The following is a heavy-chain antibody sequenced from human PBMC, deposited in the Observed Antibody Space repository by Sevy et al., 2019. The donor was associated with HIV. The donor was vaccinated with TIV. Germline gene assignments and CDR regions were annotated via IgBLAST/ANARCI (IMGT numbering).Heavy chain of an antibody. CDR2: IEQGGSEK. CDR1: GFTFSNYW. Sequence: GGSLRLSCAASGFTFSNYWMSWVRQAPGKGLEWVANIEQGGSEKYYVDSVKGRFTISRDNAKNSLYLQMNSLRVEDTAVYYCARGGDDGAFDIWGQGTMVTVSS. CDR3: ARGGDDGAFDI. V-gene: IGHV3-7*01. J-gene: IGHJ3*02. D-gene: IGHD2-21*02.